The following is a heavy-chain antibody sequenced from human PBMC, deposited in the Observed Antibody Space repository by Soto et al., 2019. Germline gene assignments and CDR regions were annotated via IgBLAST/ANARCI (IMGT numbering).Heavy chain of an antibody. D-gene: IGHD1-26*01. Sequence: GGSLRLSCAASGFTVSSNYMSWVRQAPGKGLEWVSVIYSGGSTYYADSVKGRFTISRDNSKNTLYLQMNSLRAEDTAVYYCARWGVGATEHPYYYYGMDVWGQGTTVTVSS. V-gene: IGHV3-53*01. CDR1: GFTVSSNY. J-gene: IGHJ6*02. CDR2: IYSGGST. CDR3: ARWGVGATEHPYYYYGMDV.